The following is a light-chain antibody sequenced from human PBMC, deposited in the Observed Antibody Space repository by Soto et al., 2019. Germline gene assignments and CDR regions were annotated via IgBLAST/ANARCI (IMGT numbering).Light chain of an antibody. Sequence: DIQMTQSPSTLSGSVGDRVTITWRASQTISSWLAWYQQKPGKAPKLLIYKASTLKSGVPSRFSGSGSGTEFTLTISSLQPDDFATYYCQHYNSYSEAFGQGTTVDIK. CDR2: KAS. CDR3: QHYNSYSEA. CDR1: QTISSW. J-gene: IGKJ1*01. V-gene: IGKV1-5*03.